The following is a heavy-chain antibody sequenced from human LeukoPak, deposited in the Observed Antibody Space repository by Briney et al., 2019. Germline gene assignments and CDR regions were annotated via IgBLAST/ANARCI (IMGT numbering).Heavy chain of an antibody. V-gene: IGHV3-74*01. CDR2: INSDGSST. J-gene: IGHJ5*02. Sequence: GGSLRLSCEASGFTFSRFAMTWVRQAPGKGLVWVSRINSDGSSTTYADSVKGRFTISRDNAKNTLYLQMNSLRIEDTAVYYCAILTGIAAAAWGQGTLVTVSS. CDR3: AILTGIAAAA. CDR1: GFTFSRFA. D-gene: IGHD6-13*01.